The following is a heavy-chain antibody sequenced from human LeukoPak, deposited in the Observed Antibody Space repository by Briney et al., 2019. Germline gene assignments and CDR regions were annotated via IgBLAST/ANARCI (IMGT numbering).Heavy chain of an antibody. CDR3: ARLRGYSYGYGDY. CDR2: ISSSGNTI. Sequence: PGGSLRLSCAASGFTFSSYSMNWFRQAPAKGREGVLYISSSGNTIDYADSVKGRFTIPRDNAKNSLYLQMVSLRAEDTAVYYCARLRGYSYGYGDYWGQGTLVTVSS. J-gene: IGHJ4*02. D-gene: IGHD5-18*01. V-gene: IGHV3-48*04. CDR1: GFTFSSYS.